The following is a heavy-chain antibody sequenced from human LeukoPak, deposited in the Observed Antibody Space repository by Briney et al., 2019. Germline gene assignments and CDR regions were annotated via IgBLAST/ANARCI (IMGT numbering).Heavy chain of an antibody. CDR1: GGSFSGYY. V-gene: IGHV4-34*01. Sequence: SETLSLTCAVYGGSFSGYYWSWIRQPPGKGLEWIGEINHSGSTNYNPSLKSRVTISVDTSKNQFSLKLSSVTAADTAVYYCARGRNGRGYSSSWYQWELFYFDYWGQGTLVTVSS. D-gene: IGHD6-13*01. CDR3: ARGRNGRGYSSSWYQWELFYFDY. J-gene: IGHJ4*02. CDR2: INHSGST.